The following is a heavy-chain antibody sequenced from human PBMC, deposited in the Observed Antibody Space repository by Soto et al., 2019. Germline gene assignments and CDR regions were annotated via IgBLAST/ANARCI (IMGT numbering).Heavy chain of an antibody. Sequence: ASLKVSCKASGYTFTIYAMHWVRQAPGQRLEWMGWINAGNGNTKYSQKFQGRVTITRDTSASTAYMELSSLRSEDTAVYYCARARPYDFWSGYYDYWGQGTLVTVSS. CDR3: ARARPYDFWSGYYDY. CDR1: GYTFTIYA. J-gene: IGHJ4*02. D-gene: IGHD3-3*01. V-gene: IGHV1-3*01. CDR2: INAGNGNT.